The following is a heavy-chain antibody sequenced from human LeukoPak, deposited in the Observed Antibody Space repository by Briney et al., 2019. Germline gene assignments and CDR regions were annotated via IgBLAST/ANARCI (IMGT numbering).Heavy chain of an antibody. CDR2: INTNTGNP. Sequence: GASVKVSCKASGGTFSSYAMNWVRQAPGQGLEWMGWINTNTGNPTYAQGFTGRFVFSLDTSVSTAYLQISSLKAEDTAVYYCARDGIAAAGTLSYYYYMDVWGKGTTVTVSS. CDR1: GGTFSSYA. CDR3: ARDGIAAAGTLSYYYYMDV. D-gene: IGHD6-13*01. J-gene: IGHJ6*03. V-gene: IGHV7-4-1*02.